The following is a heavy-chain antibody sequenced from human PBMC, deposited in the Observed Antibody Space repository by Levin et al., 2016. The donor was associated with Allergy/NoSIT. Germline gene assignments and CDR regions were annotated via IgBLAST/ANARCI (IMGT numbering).Heavy chain of an antibody. V-gene: IGHV4-59*01. D-gene: IGHD5-18*01. CDR2: IYDSGGT. J-gene: IGHJ4*02. CDR3: ARTITSGYIYGYSDY. Sequence: WIRQPPGKGLEWIGYIYDSGGTNYNPSLKSRVTISVDTSKNQFSLKLSSVTAADTAVYYCARTITSGYIYGYSDYWGQGTLVTVSS.